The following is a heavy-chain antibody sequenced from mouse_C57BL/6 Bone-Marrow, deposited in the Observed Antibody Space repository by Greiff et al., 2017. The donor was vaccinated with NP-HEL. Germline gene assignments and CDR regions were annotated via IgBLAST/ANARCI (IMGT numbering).Heavy chain of an antibody. CDR1: GYTFTDYC. V-gene: IGHV1-76*01. J-gene: IGHJ2*01. CDR2: IYPGSGNT. D-gene: IGHD1-1*01. CDR3: ARGGDGRGDY. Sequence: VQLQQSGAELVRPGASVKLSCKASGYTFTDYCINWVKQRPGQGLEWIARIYPGSGNTYYNEKFKGKATLTAEKSSSTAYMQLSSLTSEDSAVYFCARGGDGRGDYWGQGTTLTVSS.